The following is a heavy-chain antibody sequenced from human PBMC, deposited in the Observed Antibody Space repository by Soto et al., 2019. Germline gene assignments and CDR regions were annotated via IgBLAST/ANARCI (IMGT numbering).Heavy chain of an antibody. Sequence: GGSLRLSCAASGFPFSDAWIRWVGQPPGKGLEWVGRIKSNTDGGATDYAAPVKGRFTISRDDSKNTLYLQMNSLTTQDTAVYYCTTAPSFEAAYCSRGSCYRSYGMDVWGQGTTVTVSS. D-gene: IGHD2-15*01. V-gene: IGHV3-15*01. J-gene: IGHJ6*02. CDR2: IKSNTDGGAT. CDR1: GFPFSDAW. CDR3: TTAPSFEAAYCSRGSCYRSYGMDV.